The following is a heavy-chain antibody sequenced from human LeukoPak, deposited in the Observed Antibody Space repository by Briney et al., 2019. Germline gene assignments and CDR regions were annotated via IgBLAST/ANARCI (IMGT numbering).Heavy chain of an antibody. CDR2: SESADRT. CDR3: ARRGADGWGFFDY. J-gene: IGHJ4*02. Sequence: PGGSLRLSCAASGFTVSSNYMSWIRQAPGKGLEWVSSISESADRTFYADSVKGRFTISRDNSKNTIHLEMSSLRVEDTAVYYCARRGADGWGFFDYWGQGILVTVSS. CDR1: GFTVSSNY. V-gene: IGHV3-53*01. D-gene: IGHD5-24*01.